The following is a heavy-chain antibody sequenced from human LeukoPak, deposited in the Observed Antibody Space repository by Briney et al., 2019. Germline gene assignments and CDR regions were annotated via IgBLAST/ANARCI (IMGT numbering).Heavy chain of an antibody. CDR1: GFTFSSYG. CDR2: IWYDGSNK. J-gene: IGHJ3*02. CDR3: ARDSGYGDHTLDDAFDI. V-gene: IGHV3-33*01. Sequence: AGGSLRLSCAASGFTFSSYGMHWVRQAPGKGLEWVAVIWYDGSNKYYADSVKGRFTISRDNSKNTLYLQMNSLRAEDTAVYYCARDSGYGDHTLDDAFDIWGQGTMVTVSS. D-gene: IGHD4-17*01.